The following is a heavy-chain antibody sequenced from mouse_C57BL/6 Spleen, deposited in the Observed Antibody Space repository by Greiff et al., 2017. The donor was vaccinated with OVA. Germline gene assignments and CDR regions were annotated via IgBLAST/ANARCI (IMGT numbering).Heavy chain of an antibody. Sequence: EVKLMESGGGLVKPGGSLKLSCAASGFTFSSYTMSWVRQTPEKRLEWVATISGGGGNTYYPDSVKGRFTISRDNAKNTLYLQMSSLRSEDTALYYCARQTTVVEGGYFDVWGTGTTVTVSS. CDR3: ARQTTVVEGGYFDV. CDR1: GFTFSSYT. CDR2: ISGGGGNT. V-gene: IGHV5-9*01. J-gene: IGHJ1*03. D-gene: IGHD1-1*01.